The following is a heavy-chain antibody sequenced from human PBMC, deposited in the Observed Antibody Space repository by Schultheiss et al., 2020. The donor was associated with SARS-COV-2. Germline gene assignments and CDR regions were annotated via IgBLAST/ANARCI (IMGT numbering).Heavy chain of an antibody. CDR3: ARGLRIAVAGVVTCGMDV. V-gene: IGHV1-58*01. D-gene: IGHD6-19*01. J-gene: IGHJ6*02. Sequence: SVKVSCKASGFTFSTSAVQWVRQARGQRLEWIGWIVVGTGHTNYAQKFQERITITRDMSTTTAYMELSSLGSEDTAVYYCARGLRIAVAGVVTCGMDVWGQGTTVTVSS. CDR2: IVVGTGHT. CDR1: GFTFSTSA.